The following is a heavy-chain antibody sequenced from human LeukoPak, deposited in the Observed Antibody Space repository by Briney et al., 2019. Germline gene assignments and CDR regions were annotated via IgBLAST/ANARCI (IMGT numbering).Heavy chain of an antibody. CDR1: GGSFSGYY. CDR2: INHSGST. V-gene: IGHV4-34*01. J-gene: IGHJ5*02. Sequence: SETLSLTCAVYGGSFSGYYWSWIRQPPGKGLEWIGEINHSGSTNYNPSLKSRVTISVDTSKNQFSLKLSSVTAADTAVYYCARGGNGITGTTGYNWFDPWGQGTLVTASS. D-gene: IGHD1-14*01. CDR3: ARGGNGITGTTGYNWFDP.